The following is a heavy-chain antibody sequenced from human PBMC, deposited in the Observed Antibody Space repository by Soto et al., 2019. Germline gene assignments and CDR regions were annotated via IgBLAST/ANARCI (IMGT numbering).Heavy chain of an antibody. CDR3: ARDLGYCSGGSCYADNCFDP. V-gene: IGHV4-4*02. J-gene: IGHJ5*02. CDR2: IYHSGST. D-gene: IGHD2-15*01. CDR1: GGSISSSNW. Sequence: SETLSLTCAVSGGSISSSNWWSWVRQPPGKGLAWIGEIYHSGSTNYNPSLKSRVTISVDKSKNQFSLKLSSVTAADTAVYYCARDLGYCSGGSCYADNCFDPWGQGTLVTVSS.